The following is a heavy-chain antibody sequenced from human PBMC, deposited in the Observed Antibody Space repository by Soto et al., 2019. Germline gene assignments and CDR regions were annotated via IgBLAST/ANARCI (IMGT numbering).Heavy chain of an antibody. V-gene: IGHV4-30-2*01. CDR1: GGSISGGGYS. D-gene: IGHD3-10*01. Sequence: KASETLSLTCAVSGGSISGGGYSWSWIRQPPGKGLEWIGYIYHSGSTYYNPSLKSRVTISVDRSKNQFSLKLSSVTAADTAVYYCARVPGPWGQGTLVTVSS. J-gene: IGHJ5*02. CDR2: IYHSGST. CDR3: ARVPGP.